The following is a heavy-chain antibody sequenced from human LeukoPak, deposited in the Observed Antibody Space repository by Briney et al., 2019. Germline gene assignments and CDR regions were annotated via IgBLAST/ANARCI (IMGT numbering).Heavy chain of an antibody. CDR1: GGTFSSYA. V-gene: IGHV1-69*13. J-gene: IGHJ5*02. CDR3: ARVSGSLGWFDP. Sequence: SVKVSCKASGGTFSSYAISWVRQAPGQGLGWMGGIIPIFGTANYAQKFQGRVTITADESTSTAYMELSSLRSEDTAVYYCARVSGSLGWFDPWGQGTLVTVSS. D-gene: IGHD1-14*01. CDR2: IIPIFGTA.